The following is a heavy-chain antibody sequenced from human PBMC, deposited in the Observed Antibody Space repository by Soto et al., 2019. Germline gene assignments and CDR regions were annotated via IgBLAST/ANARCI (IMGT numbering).Heavy chain of an antibody. CDR1: GYTFTGYY. J-gene: IGHJ6*02. Sequence: GASVKVSCKASGYTFTGYYMHWVRQAPGQGLEWMGWINPNSGGTNYAQKFQGWVTMTRDTSISTAYMELSRLRSDDTAVYYCARDHHNTAMGAVNYYYYGMDVWGQGTTVTVSS. CDR2: INPNSGGT. V-gene: IGHV1-2*04. D-gene: IGHD5-18*01. CDR3: ARDHHNTAMGAVNYYYYGMDV.